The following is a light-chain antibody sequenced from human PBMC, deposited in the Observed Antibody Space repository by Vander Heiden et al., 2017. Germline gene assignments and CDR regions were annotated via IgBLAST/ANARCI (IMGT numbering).Light chain of an antibody. Sequence: QSALTQPASVSGSPGQSITISCTGTSSDIGGYKYVTWYQPHPGKAPKLIIYDVSYRPSGVSTRFSGSKSGNTASLTISGLRAEDEADYYCNSFTSSATWVFGGGTKLTVL. CDR2: DVS. J-gene: IGLJ3*02. V-gene: IGLV2-14*03. CDR3: NSFTSSATWV. CDR1: SSDIGGYKY.